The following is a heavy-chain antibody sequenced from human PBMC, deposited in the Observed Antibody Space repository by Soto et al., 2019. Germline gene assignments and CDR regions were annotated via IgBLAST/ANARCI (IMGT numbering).Heavy chain of an antibody. CDR3: ARGLYSSSWYGALGAYYYYGMDV. V-gene: IGHV3-21*01. CDR1: GFTFSSYS. Sequence: PGESLKISCAASGFTFSSYSMNWVRQAPGKGLEWVSSISSSSSYIYYADSVKGRFTISRDNAKNSLYLQMNSLRAEDTAVYYCARGLYSSSWYGALGAYYYYGMDVWGQGTTVTVSS. J-gene: IGHJ6*02. D-gene: IGHD6-13*01. CDR2: ISSSSSYI.